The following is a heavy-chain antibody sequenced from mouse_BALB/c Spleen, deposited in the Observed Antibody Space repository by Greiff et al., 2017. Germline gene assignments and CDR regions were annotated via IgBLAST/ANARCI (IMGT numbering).Heavy chain of an antibody. J-gene: IGHJ3*01. V-gene: IGHV7-3*02. D-gene: IGHD4-1*01. CDR3: ARQTGAAWFAY. CDR1: GFTFTDYY. Sequence: EVKVVESGGGLVQPGGSLRLSCATSGFTFTDYYMSWVRQPPGKALEWLGFIRNKANGYTTEYSASVKGRFTISRDNSQSILYLQMNTLRAEDSATYYCARQTGAAWFAYWGQGTLVTVSA. CDR2: IRNKANGYTT.